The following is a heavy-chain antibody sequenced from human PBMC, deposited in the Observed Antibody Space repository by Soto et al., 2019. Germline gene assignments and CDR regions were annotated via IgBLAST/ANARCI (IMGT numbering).Heavy chain of an antibody. V-gene: IGHV3-30*03. CDR3: ARGSTDSYPGSRIFDF. CDR2: ISDDGSKK. CDR1: GFTLSSYG. J-gene: IGHJ4*02. D-gene: IGHD3-10*01. Sequence: PGGSLRLSCAAAGFTLSSYGMHWVRQAPGKGLEWVAVISDDGSKKYYADSVKGRFSISRDNPKNTLFLQMTSLTAEDSAMYFCARGSTDSYPGSRIFDFWGRGTLVTVSS.